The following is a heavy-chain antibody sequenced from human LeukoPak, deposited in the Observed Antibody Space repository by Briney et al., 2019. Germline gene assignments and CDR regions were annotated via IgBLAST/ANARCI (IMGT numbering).Heavy chain of an antibody. V-gene: IGHV4-30-4*01. CDR3: AREGIYGDSSHYFDY. D-gene: IGHD4-17*01. CDR1: GGSISSGDYY. J-gene: IGHJ4*02. Sequence: SLTLSLTCTVSGGSISSGDYYWSWIRQPPGKGLEWIGYIYYSGTTYYNPSLKSRVTISGDTSKNQFSLKLSSVTAADTAVYYCAREGIYGDSSHYFDYWGQGTLVTVSS. CDR2: IYYSGTT.